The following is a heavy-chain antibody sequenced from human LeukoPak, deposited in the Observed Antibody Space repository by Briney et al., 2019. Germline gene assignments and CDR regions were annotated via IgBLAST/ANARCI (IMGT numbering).Heavy chain of an antibody. CDR1: GGSFSGYY. CDR2: INNSGGST. D-gene: IGHD6-13*01. J-gene: IGHJ4*02. V-gene: IGHV3-23*01. Sequence: ETLSLTCAVYGGSFSGYYWSWVRQAPGKGLEWVSSINNSGGSTYSADSVKGRFTISRDNSKNTLYLQMNSLRAEDTAVYYCAKSDTPWGSWYYFDYWGQGTLVTVSS. CDR3: AKSDTPWGSWYYFDY.